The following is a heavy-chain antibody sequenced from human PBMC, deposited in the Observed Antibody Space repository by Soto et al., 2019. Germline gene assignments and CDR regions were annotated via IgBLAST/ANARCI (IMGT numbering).Heavy chain of an antibody. J-gene: IGHJ3*02. Sequence: QVQLQQWGAGLLKPSETLSLTCAVYGGFVSSGSYYWSWIRQPPGKGLEWIGEMSHSGGTHFNPSLKSRDTNSVDTSKNQFSLKMSSVTAADTALYYCARVERGTATTVVDAFDIWGPGTMVTVSS. CDR2: MSHSGGT. CDR3: ARVERGTATTVVDAFDI. V-gene: IGHV4-34*01. CDR1: GGFVSSGSYY. D-gene: IGHD1-1*01.